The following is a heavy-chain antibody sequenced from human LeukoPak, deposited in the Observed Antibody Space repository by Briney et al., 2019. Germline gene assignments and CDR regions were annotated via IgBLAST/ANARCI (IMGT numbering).Heavy chain of an antibody. D-gene: IGHD5-18*01. J-gene: IGHJ4*02. V-gene: IGHV4-38-2*01. Sequence: SETLSLTCAVSGYSISSGYYWGWIRQPPGKGLEWIGSIYHSGSTYYNPSLTSRVTISVDTSKNQFSLKLSSVTAADTAVYFCARTFDSALATAFDCWGQGTLVTVSS. CDR3: ARTFDSALATAFDC. CDR1: GYSISSGYY. CDR2: IYHSGST.